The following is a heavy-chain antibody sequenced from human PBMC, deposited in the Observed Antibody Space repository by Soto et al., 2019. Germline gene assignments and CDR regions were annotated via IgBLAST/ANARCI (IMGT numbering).Heavy chain of an antibody. V-gene: IGHV3-23*01. CDR1: GFTFSGYA. J-gene: IGHJ6*03. CDR3: ARGRGADYYYYMDV. D-gene: IGHD1-26*01. Sequence: GGSLRLSCAASGFTFSGYAMSWVRQAPGKWLEWVATISGSGDSTDYVESVKGRFTISRGNSKNTLYLQMNSLRAEDTAVYYCARGRGADYYYYMDVWGKGTTVTVSS. CDR2: ISGSGDST.